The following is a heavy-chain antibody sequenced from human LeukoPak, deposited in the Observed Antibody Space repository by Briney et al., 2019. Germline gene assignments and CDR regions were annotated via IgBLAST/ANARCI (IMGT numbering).Heavy chain of an antibody. V-gene: IGHV4-38-2*02. CDR3: ASGATVTSY. J-gene: IGHJ4*02. CDR1: GYSISSGYY. Sequence: SETLSLTCTVSGYSISSGYYWGWIRQPPGKGLEWIGSIYHSGRTFYNPSLKSRVTISVDTSKNQFSLKLSSVTAADTAVYYCASGATVTSYWGQGTLVTVSS. CDR2: IYHSGRT. D-gene: IGHD4-17*01.